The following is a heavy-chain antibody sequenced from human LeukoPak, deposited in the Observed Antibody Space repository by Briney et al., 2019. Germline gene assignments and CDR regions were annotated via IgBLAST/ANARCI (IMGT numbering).Heavy chain of an antibody. CDR3: ARYQEGFGELQRRYCFDY. CDR1: GGSISSGGYY. CDR2: IYYSGGS. V-gene: IGHV4-31*03. J-gene: IGHJ4*02. D-gene: IGHD3-10*01. Sequence: PSETLSLTCTVSGGSISSGGYYWSWIRQHPGKGLEWIGYIYYSGGSYYNPSLKSRVTISLDTSKNQFSLKLSSVTAADTAVYYCARYQEGFGELQRRYCFDYWGQGTLVTVSS.